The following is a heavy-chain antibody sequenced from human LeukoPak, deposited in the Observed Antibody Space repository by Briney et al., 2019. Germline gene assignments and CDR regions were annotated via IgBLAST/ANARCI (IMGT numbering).Heavy chain of an antibody. CDR2: INPNSGYT. CDR1: GYTFTGYY. CDR3: ARDIVVVSAAQAGYWFDP. Sequence: ASVKVSCKASGYTFTGYYMHWVRQAPGQGLEWIGWINPNSGYTNYAQKFQGRVTMTRATSISTAYMELSRLRSDDTAVYYCARDIVVVSAAQAGYWFDPWGQGTLVTVSS. J-gene: IGHJ5*02. V-gene: IGHV1-2*02. D-gene: IGHD2-2*01.